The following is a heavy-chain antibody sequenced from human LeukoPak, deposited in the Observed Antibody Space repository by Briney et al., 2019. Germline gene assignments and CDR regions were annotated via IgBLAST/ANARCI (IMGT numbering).Heavy chain of an antibody. Sequence: ASVKVSCKASGYTFTSYDINWVRQATGQGLEWMGWMNPNSGNTGYAQKFQGRVTMTRNTSISTAYMELSSLRSEDTAMYYCARSLARIRGVKGAFDIWGQGTMVTVSS. J-gene: IGHJ3*02. D-gene: IGHD3-10*01. V-gene: IGHV1-8*01. CDR1: GYTFTSYD. CDR3: ARSLARIRGVKGAFDI. CDR2: MNPNSGNT.